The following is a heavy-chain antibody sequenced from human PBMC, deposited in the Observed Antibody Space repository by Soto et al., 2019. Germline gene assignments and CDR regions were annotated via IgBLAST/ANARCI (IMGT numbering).Heavy chain of an antibody. CDR3: ARGAYCGGDCFFGMDV. J-gene: IGHJ6*01. CDR1: GGSISSYY. D-gene: IGHD2-21*02. CDR2: IYYSGST. Sequence: QVQLQESGPGLVKPSETLSLTCTVSGGSISSYYWSWIRQPPGKGLEWIGYIYYSGSTNYNPSLKSRVTISVDTSKNQFSLKLSSVTAADTAVYYCARGAYCGGDCFFGMDVW. V-gene: IGHV4-59*01.